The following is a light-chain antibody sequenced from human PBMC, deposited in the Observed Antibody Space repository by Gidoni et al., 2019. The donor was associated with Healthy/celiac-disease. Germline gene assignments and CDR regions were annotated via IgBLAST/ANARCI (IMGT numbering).Light chain of an antibody. J-gene: IGKJ2*01. CDR1: QSLLHSNGYNY. V-gene: IGKV2-28*01. CDR2: LGA. CDR3: MQALQTPYA. Sequence: DIVMTQSPLSLPVTPGEPASISCRSSQSLLHSNGYNYLDWYLQKPGQSPQLLIYLGANRASGVPDRFSGSGSGTEFTLKISRVEAEDVGGYYCMQALQTPYAFGQGTKLEIK.